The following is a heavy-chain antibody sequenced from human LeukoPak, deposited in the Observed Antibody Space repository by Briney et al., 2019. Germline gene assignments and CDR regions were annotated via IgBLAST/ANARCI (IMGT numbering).Heavy chain of an antibody. CDR3: AREGHYYYDVPKPIDY. D-gene: IGHD3-22*01. J-gene: IGHJ4*02. Sequence: PGGSLRLSCAASGFTFSSYSMNWVRQAPGKGLEWVSSISSSSSYIYYADSVKGRFTISRDNAKKSLYLQVNNLRAEDTAVYYCAREGHYYYDVPKPIDYWGQGTLVTVSS. CDR1: GFTFSSYS. CDR2: ISSSSSYI. V-gene: IGHV3-21*01.